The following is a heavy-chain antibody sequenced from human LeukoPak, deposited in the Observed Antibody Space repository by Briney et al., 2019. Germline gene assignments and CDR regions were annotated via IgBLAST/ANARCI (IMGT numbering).Heavy chain of an antibody. Sequence: SETLSLTCAVYGGSFSGYYWSWIRQPPGKGLEWIGEINHSGSTNYNPSLKSRVTISVDTSKNQFSLKLSSVTAADTAVYYCARVLVQGNGYSGYDEPSDYWGQGTLVTVSS. J-gene: IGHJ4*02. CDR2: INHSGST. CDR1: GGSFSGYY. D-gene: IGHD5-12*01. CDR3: ARVLVQGNGYSGYDEPSDY. V-gene: IGHV4-34*01.